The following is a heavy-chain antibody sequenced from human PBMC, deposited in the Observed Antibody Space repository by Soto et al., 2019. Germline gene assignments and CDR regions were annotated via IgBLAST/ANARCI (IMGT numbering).Heavy chain of an antibody. D-gene: IGHD3-10*01. CDR1: GFTFSNAW. Sequence: GGSLRLSCAASGFTFSNAWMSWVRQAPGKGLEWVGRIKSKTDGGTTDYAAPVKGRFTISRDDSKNTLYLQMNSLKTEDTAVYYCTTVYNGSGSISHYWGQGTLVTVLL. J-gene: IGHJ4*02. CDR3: TTVYNGSGSISHY. CDR2: IKSKTDGGTT. V-gene: IGHV3-15*01.